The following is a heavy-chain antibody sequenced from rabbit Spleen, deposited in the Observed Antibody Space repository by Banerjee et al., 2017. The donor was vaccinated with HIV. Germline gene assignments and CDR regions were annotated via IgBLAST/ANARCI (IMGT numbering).Heavy chain of an antibody. D-gene: IGHD4-1*01. Sequence: QSLEESGGDLVQPEGSLTLTCTASGFSFSSSYYMCWVRQAPGKGLEWIACINAATGKPVYATWANGRFSISRTSSTTVTLQMTSLTAADTATYLCARDLAGAIGWNFYLWGQGTLVTVS. V-gene: IGHV1S40*01. CDR1: GFSFSSSYY. CDR2: INAATGKP. J-gene: IGHJ4*01. CDR3: ARDLAGAIGWNFYL.